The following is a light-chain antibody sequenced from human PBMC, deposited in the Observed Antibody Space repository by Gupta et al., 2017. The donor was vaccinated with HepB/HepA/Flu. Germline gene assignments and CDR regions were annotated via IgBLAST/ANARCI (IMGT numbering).Light chain of an antibody. CDR2: DVT. V-gene: IGLV2-14*03. J-gene: IGLJ2*01. CDR1: SSDVGVYNY. CDR3: SSYTSSSTPVV. Sequence: HSVLTQPASVSGSPGQATIISCTGTSSDVGVYNYVSWYQQPPGKAPKLIIYDVTNRPSGVPNRFSGSKSGNTASLTISGLQAGDEAHYYCSSYTSSSTPVVFGGGTKLTVL.